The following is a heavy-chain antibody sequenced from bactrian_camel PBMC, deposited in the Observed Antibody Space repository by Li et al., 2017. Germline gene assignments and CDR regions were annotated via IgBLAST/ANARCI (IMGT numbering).Heavy chain of an antibody. Sequence: QLVESGGGLVQPGGSLRVSCAASGFTLRDFDMAWYRQGPGNECEKVSTIARDGSTWVTDSVKGQFTISRDNAKNTLHLQMNSLKTEDTAVYYCAAAQQSYTRWVRVGAGYWGQGTQVTVS. CDR1: GFTLRDFD. CDR3: AAAQQSYTRWVRVGAGY. J-gene: IGHJ4*01. CDR2: IARDGST. V-gene: IGHV3S9*01. D-gene: IGHD5*01.